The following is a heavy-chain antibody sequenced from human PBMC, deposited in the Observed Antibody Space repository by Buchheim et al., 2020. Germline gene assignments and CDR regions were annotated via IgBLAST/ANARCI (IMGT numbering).Heavy chain of an antibody. Sequence: QVQLVQSGAEVKKPGASVKVSCKASGYTFTSYDINWVRQATGQGLEWMGWMNPNSGNTGYAQKFQGRVTMTRNTSISTPYMELSSLRSEDTAVYYCARGPYSSGWFNYYYYGMDVWGQGTT. J-gene: IGHJ6*02. CDR2: MNPNSGNT. D-gene: IGHD6-19*01. CDR3: ARGPYSSGWFNYYYYGMDV. CDR1: GYTFTSYD. V-gene: IGHV1-8*01.